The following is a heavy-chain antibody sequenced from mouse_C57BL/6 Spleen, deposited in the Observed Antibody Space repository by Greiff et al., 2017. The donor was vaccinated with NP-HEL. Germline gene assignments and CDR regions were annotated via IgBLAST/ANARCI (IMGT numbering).Heavy chain of an antibody. CDR1: GYAFSSSW. J-gene: IGHJ2*01. CDR2: IYPGDGDT. D-gene: IGHD2-1*01. Sequence: QVQLKESGPELVKPGASVKISCKASGYAFSSSWMNWVKQRPGKGLEWIGRIYPGDGDTNYNGKFKGKATLTADKSSSTAYMQLSSLTSEDSAVYFCARRSTMVYFDYWGQGTTLTVSS. V-gene: IGHV1-82*01. CDR3: ARRSTMVYFDY.